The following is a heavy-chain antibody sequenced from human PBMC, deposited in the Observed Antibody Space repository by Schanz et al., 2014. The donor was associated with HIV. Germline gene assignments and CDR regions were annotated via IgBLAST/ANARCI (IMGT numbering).Heavy chain of an antibody. CDR2: IKHSGST. Sequence: QVQLHQWGAGLLKPSETLSLTCAVYVGSFTDYYWTWIRQPPGKGLEWIGEIKHSGSTNYNPSLKSRVTISVDTSKNHFSLRLNSVTAADTAVYYCARHPEQWLDHFDSWGQGTLVTVSS. CDR3: ARHPEQWLDHFDS. D-gene: IGHD6-19*01. V-gene: IGHV4-34*01. J-gene: IGHJ4*02. CDR1: VGSFTDYY.